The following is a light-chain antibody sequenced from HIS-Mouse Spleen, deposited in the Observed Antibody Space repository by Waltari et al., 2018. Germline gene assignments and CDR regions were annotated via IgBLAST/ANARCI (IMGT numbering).Light chain of an antibody. CDR2: EDS. V-gene: IGLV3-10*01. CDR3: YSTDSSGNHRV. Sequence: SYELTQPPSVSVSPGQTARITCSGDALPKKYAYWYQQKSGQAPVLVIYEDSKRPSGIPDRFSGSSSGTIATLTISGAQVEDEADYYCYSTDSSGNHRVFGGGTKLTVL. CDR1: ALPKKY. J-gene: IGLJ2*01.